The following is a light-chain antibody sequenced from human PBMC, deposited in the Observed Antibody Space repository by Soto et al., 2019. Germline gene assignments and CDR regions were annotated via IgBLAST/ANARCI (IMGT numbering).Light chain of an antibody. CDR2: YAS. V-gene: IGKV1-5*01. Sequence: DIQLTQSPSTLSASVGVRVTVTCRASQTIGKYLAWYQQKPGKAPKLLIHYASNLQSGVPSRFSGSGSGTDFTLTISSLQTDDFATYFCQQYNGYLYTFGQGTKLEIK. J-gene: IGKJ2*01. CDR3: QQYNGYLYT. CDR1: QTIGKY.